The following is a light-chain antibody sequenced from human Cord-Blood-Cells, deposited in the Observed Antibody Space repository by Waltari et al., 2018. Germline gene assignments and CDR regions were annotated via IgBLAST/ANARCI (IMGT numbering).Light chain of an antibody. CDR3: QQYDSLPYT. V-gene: IGKV1-33*01. CDR1: QDISNY. CDR2: DAS. J-gene: IGKJ2*01. Sequence: DIQLTQSPSSLSASVGDRVTITCQASQDISNYLNWYQQKPGKAPKHLIYDASNLETGVPSRFSGSGSGTDFTFTISSLQPEDIATYYCQQYDSLPYTFGQGTKLEIK.